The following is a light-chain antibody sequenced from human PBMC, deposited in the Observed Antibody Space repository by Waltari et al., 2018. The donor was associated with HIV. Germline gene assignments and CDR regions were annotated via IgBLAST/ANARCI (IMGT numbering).Light chain of an antibody. Sequence: QSALTQPRSLSESPGQSVTIFCTGTSSVVCGYCYVSWSHQHPAKAPKVLIYDVTKRPSGAPDRFSGSKSGNTASLTISGLQAEDEADYYCCSYAGSYKYILGSGTKVTVL. V-gene: IGLV2-11*01. CDR3: CSYAGSYKYI. J-gene: IGLJ1*01. CDR1: SSVVCGYCY. CDR2: DVT.